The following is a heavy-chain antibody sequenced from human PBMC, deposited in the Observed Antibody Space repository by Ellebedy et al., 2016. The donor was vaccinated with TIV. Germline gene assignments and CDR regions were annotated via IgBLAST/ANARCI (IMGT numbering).Heavy chain of an antibody. V-gene: IGHV4-39*01. CDR1: GGSPSSTRYY. CDR2: VYYSGSP. CDR3: ARTDPWQPIDD. D-gene: IGHD2-21*02. Sequence: MPSETLSLTCSVSGGSPSSTRYYRAWIRQPPGKGLEYIGSVYYSGSPYYSPSFKSRVTLSADTSKNQFSLNLRTVTAADTAVYYCARTDPWQPIDDWGQGILVSVSS. J-gene: IGHJ4*02.